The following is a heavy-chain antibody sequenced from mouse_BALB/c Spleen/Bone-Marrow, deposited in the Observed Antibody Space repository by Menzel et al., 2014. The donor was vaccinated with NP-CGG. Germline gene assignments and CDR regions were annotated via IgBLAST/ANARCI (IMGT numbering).Heavy chain of an antibody. J-gene: IGHJ2*01. CDR2: ILPGSGST. D-gene: IGHD1-1*01. V-gene: IGHV1-9*01. CDR1: GYTFSSYW. Sequence: VQLQQSGAELMKPGASVKISCKATGYTFSSYWIEWVKQRPGHGLEWIGEILPGSGSTIYNEKFKGKATSTADTSSNTAYMQLSSLTSEDSAVYYCAREDYYGSSYFDYWGQGTTLTVSS. CDR3: AREDYYGSSYFDY.